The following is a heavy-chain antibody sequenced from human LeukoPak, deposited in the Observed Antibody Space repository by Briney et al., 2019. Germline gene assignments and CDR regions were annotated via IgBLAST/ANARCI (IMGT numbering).Heavy chain of an antibody. Sequence: PGGSLRLSCVASGFAVGSNYMSWVRQAPGKGLEWIGEINHSGSTNYNPSLKSRVTISVDTSKNQFSLKLSSVTAADTAVYYCARYYYYGMDVWGQGTTVTVSS. J-gene: IGHJ6*02. CDR1: GFAVGSNY. CDR3: ARYYYYGMDV. CDR2: INHSGST. V-gene: IGHV4-34*01.